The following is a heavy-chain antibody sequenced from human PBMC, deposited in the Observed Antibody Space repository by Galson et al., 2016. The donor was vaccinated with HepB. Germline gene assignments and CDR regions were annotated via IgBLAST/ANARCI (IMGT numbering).Heavy chain of an antibody. Sequence: ETLSLTCTVSGDSIYSSYWSWIRQPPGKGLEWIGFIQDTGNTNCDPSLKSRVTISIDRSKNQFSLKLSSVTAADTAVYYCARDQHGSYMPHWGLGTLVTVSS. CDR3: ARDQHGSYMPH. D-gene: IGHD1-26*01. V-gene: IGHV4-59*01. CDR2: IQDTGNT. J-gene: IGHJ4*02. CDR1: GDSIYSSY.